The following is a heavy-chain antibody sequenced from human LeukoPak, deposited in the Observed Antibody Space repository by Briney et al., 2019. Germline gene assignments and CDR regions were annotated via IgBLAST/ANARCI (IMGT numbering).Heavy chain of an antibody. CDR1: GGIFSSYA. D-gene: IGHD3-10*01. CDR3: ARDPPYYYGSGSYPFDY. CDR2: INPSGGST. J-gene: IGHJ4*02. V-gene: IGHV1-46*01. Sequence: ASVKVSCKASGGIFSSYAINWVRQAPGQGLEWMGIINPSGGSTSYAQKFQGRVTMTRDTSTSTVYMELSSLRSEDTAVYYCARDPPYYYGSGSYPFDYWGQGTLVTVSS.